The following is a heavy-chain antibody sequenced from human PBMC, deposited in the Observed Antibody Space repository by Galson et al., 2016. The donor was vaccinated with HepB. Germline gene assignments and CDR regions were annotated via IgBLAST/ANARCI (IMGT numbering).Heavy chain of an antibody. CDR1: GFTFSSYS. Sequence: SLRLSCAASGFTFSSYSMNWVRQAPGKGLEWVSSISSSSSYIYYADSVKGRFTISRDNAKNSLYLQMNSLRAEDTAVYYCARGWGIAARLPGYWGQGTLVTVSS. J-gene: IGHJ4*02. CDR2: ISSSSSYI. D-gene: IGHD6-6*01. V-gene: IGHV3-21*01. CDR3: ARGWGIAARLPGY.